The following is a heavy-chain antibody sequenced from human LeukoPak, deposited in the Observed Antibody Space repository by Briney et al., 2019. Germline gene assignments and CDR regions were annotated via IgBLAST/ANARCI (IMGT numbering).Heavy chain of an antibody. J-gene: IGHJ2*01. CDR1: GYTFTGSY. CDR3: ARRWGFSCGWYGYFDL. Sequence: ASLNVSCKASGYTFTGSYIHWVRQAPGQGLEWMGWINPKNGATNYAQKFQSRVTMTRDKSLTTAYMELNRLDSDDTALYYCARRWGFSCGWYGYFDLWGRGTLVSVSS. D-gene: IGHD6-19*01. V-gene: IGHV1-2*02. CDR2: INPKNGAT.